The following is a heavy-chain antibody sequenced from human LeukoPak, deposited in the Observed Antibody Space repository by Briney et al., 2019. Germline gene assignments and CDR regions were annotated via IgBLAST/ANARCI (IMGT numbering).Heavy chain of an antibody. CDR3: ARVRGTYYFDY. Sequence: GGSLRLSCAASGFTFSSYSMNWVRQAAGRGLEWVSYISTTSSTIYYADSVKGRFTISRDNAENSLYLQMNSLRAEDTAVYYCARVRGTYYFDYWGQGTLVTVSS. CDR2: ISTTSSTI. V-gene: IGHV3-48*01. D-gene: IGHD1-26*01. J-gene: IGHJ4*02. CDR1: GFTFSSYS.